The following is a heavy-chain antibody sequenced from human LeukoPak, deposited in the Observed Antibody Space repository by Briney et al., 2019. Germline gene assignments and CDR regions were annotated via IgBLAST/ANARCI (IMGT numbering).Heavy chain of an antibody. V-gene: IGHV4-61*02. D-gene: IGHD3-9*01. CDR3: ARDSPLGFDSQTGYYIRGFDS. J-gene: IGHJ4*01. CDR1: GGSISSGSYY. CDR2: IYTSGST. Sequence: NPSETLSLTCTVSGGSISSGSYYWSWIRQPAGKGLEWIGRIYTSGSTNYNPSLKSRVTISVDTSKNQFSLKLSSVTAADTAVYYCARDSPLGFDSQTGYYIRGFDSWGLGTLVTVSS.